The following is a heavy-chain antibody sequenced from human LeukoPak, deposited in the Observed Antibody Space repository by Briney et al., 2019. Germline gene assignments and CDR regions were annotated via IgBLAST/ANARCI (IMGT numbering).Heavy chain of an antibody. Sequence: PGGSLRLSCAASGFTFSSHSMNWVRHAPGKGLEWVSSISSSSSYIYYADSVKGRFTISRDNAKNSLYLQMNSLRAEDTAVYYCARASTSCYDYWGQGTLVTVSS. V-gene: IGHV3-21*01. CDR3: ARASTSCYDY. CDR2: ISSSSSYI. J-gene: IGHJ4*02. CDR1: GFTFSSHS. D-gene: IGHD2-2*01.